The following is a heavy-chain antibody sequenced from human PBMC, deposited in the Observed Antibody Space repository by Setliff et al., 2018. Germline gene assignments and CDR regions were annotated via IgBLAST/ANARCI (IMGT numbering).Heavy chain of an antibody. V-gene: IGHV4-61*09. CDR3: ARAGPTVTFFRVLVISWWDP. J-gene: IGHJ5*02. D-gene: IGHD3-3*01. Sequence: SETLSLTCTVSGGSFSSTNHYWSWIRQPAGKGLEWIGHFHTGGSTNYNRSLRSRVSISVDTSKNQFSLKLSSVTAADTATYYCARAGPTVTFFRVLVISWWDPWGQGSLVTVSS. CDR1: GGSFSSTNHY. CDR2: FHTGGST.